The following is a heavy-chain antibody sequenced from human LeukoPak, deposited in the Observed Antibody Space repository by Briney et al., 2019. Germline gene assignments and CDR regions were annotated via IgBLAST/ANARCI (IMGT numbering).Heavy chain of an antibody. D-gene: IGHD1-20*01. CDR1: GFTFSSYA. CDR3: ARGDNWNPRNSFDY. J-gene: IGHJ4*02. Sequence: QPGGSLRLSCAASGFTFSSYAMHWVRQAPGKGLEWVAVISYDGSNKYYADSVKGRFTISRDNSKNTLYLQMNSLRAEDTAVYYCARGDNWNPRNSFDYWGQGTLVTVSS. V-gene: IGHV3-30-3*01. CDR2: ISYDGSNK.